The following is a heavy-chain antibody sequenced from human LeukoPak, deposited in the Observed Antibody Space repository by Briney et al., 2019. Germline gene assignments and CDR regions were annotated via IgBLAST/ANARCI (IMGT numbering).Heavy chain of an antibody. D-gene: IGHD4-23*01. Sequence: PGGSLRLSCAASGFTFSSYGMHWVRQAPGKGLEWVAVIWYDGSNKYYADSVKGRFTISRDNSKNTLYLQMNSLRAEDTALYYCARDRGKDYFGDWGQGTQVTVSS. CDR2: IWYDGSNK. CDR3: ARDRGKDYFGD. CDR1: GFTFSSYG. J-gene: IGHJ4*02. V-gene: IGHV3-33*01.